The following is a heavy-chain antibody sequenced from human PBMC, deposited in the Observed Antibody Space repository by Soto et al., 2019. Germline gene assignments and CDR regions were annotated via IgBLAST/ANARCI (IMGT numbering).Heavy chain of an antibody. J-gene: IGHJ4*02. CDR2: IYRSGTT. CDR1: GDSINTYY. Sequence: LSLTCTVSGDSINTYYWSWIRQPPGKGLEWIGHIYRSGTTRYNPSVKSRVTISVDTSKNQFSLKLSSVTAADTAVYYCARVQMATIYFGYWGQGILVTVSS. CDR3: ARVQMATIYFGY. D-gene: IGHD5-12*01. V-gene: IGHV4-59*01.